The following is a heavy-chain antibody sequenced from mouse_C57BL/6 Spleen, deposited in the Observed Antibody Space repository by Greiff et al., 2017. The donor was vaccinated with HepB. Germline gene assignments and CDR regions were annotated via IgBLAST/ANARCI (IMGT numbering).Heavy chain of an antibody. D-gene: IGHD1-1*01. CDR3: TRWNYGSEGYFDY. Sequence: VQLQESGAELVRPGASVTLSCKASGYTFTDYEMHWVKQTPVHGLEWIGAIDPETGGTAYNQKFKGKAILTADKSSSTAYMELRSLTSEDSAVYYCTRWNYGSEGYFDYWGQGTTLTVSS. J-gene: IGHJ2*01. CDR2: IDPETGGT. V-gene: IGHV1-15*01. CDR1: GYTFTDYE.